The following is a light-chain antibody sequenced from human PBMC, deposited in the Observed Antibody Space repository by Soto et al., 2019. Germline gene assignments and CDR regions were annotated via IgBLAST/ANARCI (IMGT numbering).Light chain of an antibody. CDR1: QGIRDF. Sequence: DIQLTQSPSFLSASVGDRVTISCRASQGIRDFLAWYQQKPGKAPKLLIYAASTLQAGVPTRFSGFASGTEFTLTINNRQPADSATYYCQQFNVYPLTFGGGTKVEIK. V-gene: IGKV1-9*01. J-gene: IGKJ4*01. CDR2: AAS. CDR3: QQFNVYPLT.